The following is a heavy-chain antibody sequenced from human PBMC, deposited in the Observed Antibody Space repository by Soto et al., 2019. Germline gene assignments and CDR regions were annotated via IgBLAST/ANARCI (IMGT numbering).Heavy chain of an antibody. D-gene: IGHD6-13*01. CDR2: IYYSGSI. CDR1: GGSVSSGSYY. J-gene: IGHJ6*02. Sequence: AETLSLTCTVSGGSVSSGSYYWSWIRQPPGKGLEWIGYIYYSGSINYNPSLTSRVTISVDTSKNQFSLKLSSVTAADTAVYYCARDNQDYSSSLGYYYYGMDVWGQGTTVTVS. CDR3: ARDNQDYSSSLGYYYYGMDV. V-gene: IGHV4-61*01.